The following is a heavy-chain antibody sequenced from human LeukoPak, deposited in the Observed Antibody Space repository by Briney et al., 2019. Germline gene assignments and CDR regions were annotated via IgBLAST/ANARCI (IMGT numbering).Heavy chain of an antibody. CDR1: GFTFSSYA. CDR3: AKGEKYCSGGSCYEGYYYYMDV. J-gene: IGHJ6*03. D-gene: IGHD2-15*01. CDR2: ISGSGRST. V-gene: IGHV3-23*01. Sequence: TGGSLRLSCAASGFTFSSYAMSWVRQAPGKGLEWVSTISGSGRSTYYADSVKGRFTISRDNSKNTLYLQMNSLRAEDTAVYYCAKGEKYCSGGSCYEGYYYYMDVWGKGTTVTISS.